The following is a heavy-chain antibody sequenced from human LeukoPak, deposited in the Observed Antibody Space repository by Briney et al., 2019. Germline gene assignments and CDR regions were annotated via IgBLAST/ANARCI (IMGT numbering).Heavy chain of an antibody. V-gene: IGHV4-38-2*02. CDR2: IHSSGNT. Sequence: TXXXTCTXXGYSXSXXYYWGXXRQPPXKRXXWVGSIHSSGNTYYNPTLKSRVTISVDTSKNQFSLNLTSVTAADAAVYYCARDLGYSGFDWAPWGQGTLVTVSS. CDR1: GYSXSXXYY. CDR3: ARDLGYSGFDWAP. D-gene: IGHD5-12*01. J-gene: IGHJ5*02.